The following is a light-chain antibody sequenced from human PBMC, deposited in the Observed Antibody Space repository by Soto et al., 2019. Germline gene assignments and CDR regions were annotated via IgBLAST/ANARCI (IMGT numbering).Light chain of an antibody. CDR2: GAS. V-gene: IGKV3-20*01. J-gene: IGKJ5*01. CDR1: HSVRSNY. CDR3: QQYNNWPFS. Sequence: EIVLTQSPGTLSLSPGERATLSCIASHSVRSNYLAWYQQKPGQAPRLLIYGASSRATGIPDRFSGSGSGTDFTLTISGLRSEDSAVYFCQQYNNWPFSFGQGTRLEIK.